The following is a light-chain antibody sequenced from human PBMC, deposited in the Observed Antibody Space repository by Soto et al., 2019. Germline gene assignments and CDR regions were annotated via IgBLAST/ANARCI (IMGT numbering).Light chain of an antibody. V-gene: IGKV1-5*01. CDR3: QQYNTYST. Sequence: DIPMTQSPSTLASSVGDRVTIACRASQSISAWLAWYQQKPGQAPKLLIFDASTLAGGVPSRFSGRRSGTEFTLTISSQQPDDFATYYCQQYNTYSTFGHGTKLEIK. CDR1: QSISAW. J-gene: IGKJ2*01. CDR2: DAS.